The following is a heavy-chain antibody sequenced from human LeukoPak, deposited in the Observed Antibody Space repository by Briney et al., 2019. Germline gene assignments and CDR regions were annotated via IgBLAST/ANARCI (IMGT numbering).Heavy chain of an antibody. V-gene: IGHV4-59*01. Sequence: SETLSLTCTVSGGSISSYYWSWIRQPPGKGLEWIGYIYYSGSTDYNPSLKSRVTISVETSKNQFSLKLSSVTAADPAVYYCARVTGYMIEDYFDYSGQGTPVTVSS. J-gene: IGHJ4*02. CDR3: ARVTGYMIEDYFDY. CDR1: GGSISSYY. CDR2: IYYSGST. D-gene: IGHD3-22*01.